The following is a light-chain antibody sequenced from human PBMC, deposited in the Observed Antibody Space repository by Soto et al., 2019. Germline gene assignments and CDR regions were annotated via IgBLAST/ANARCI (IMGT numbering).Light chain of an antibody. CDR1: QSVSID. CDR3: QQYNKWPLT. Sequence: EIVLTQSPGTLSLSPGEIATLSFSASQSVSIDLAWYQQTPGQAPRLLIYGASTRATGIPVRFSGSASGTEFTLTISSLQSEDFTVYYCQQYNKWPLTFGQGTKVDIK. V-gene: IGKV3-15*01. CDR2: GAS. J-gene: IGKJ1*01.